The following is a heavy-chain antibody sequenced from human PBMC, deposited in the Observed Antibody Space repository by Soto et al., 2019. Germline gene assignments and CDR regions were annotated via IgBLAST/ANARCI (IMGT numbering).Heavy chain of an antibody. V-gene: IGHV2-5*02. J-gene: IGHJ5*02. CDR1: GLSLSTSGEA. Sequence: QITLKESGPTLVKPTQTLTLTCTFSGLSLSTSGEAVGWIRQPPGKALDWLALIYWDDDKRYNPTLKTRLTITKDTPKSQVGLTLTNMDPVDTATYYCAHYVSTSPAGWFAPWGQGILVPVSS. D-gene: IGHD3-10*02. CDR2: IYWDDDK. CDR3: AHYVSTSPAGWFAP.